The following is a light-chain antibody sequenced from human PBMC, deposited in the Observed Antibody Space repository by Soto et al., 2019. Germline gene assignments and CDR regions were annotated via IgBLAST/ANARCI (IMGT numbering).Light chain of an antibody. CDR1: SSDVGSYNL. CDR2: EGN. J-gene: IGLJ3*02. Sequence: QSALTQPASVSGSPGQSITISCTGTSSDVGSYNLVSWYQQHPGKAPKLMIYEGNKWPSGASYRFSGSKSGNTASLTISGPQAEDGADYYCCSYAGSTTWVFGGGTKLTVL. V-gene: IGLV2-23*01. CDR3: CSYAGSTTWV.